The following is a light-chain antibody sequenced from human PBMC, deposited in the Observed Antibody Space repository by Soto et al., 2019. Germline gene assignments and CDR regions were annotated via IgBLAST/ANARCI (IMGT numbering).Light chain of an antibody. CDR3: SSYTSSSTLV. CDR1: RSDVGAYNY. J-gene: IGLJ2*01. V-gene: IGLV2-14*01. CDR2: EVT. Sequence: QSALTQPASVSGSPGQSIAISCTGTRSDVGAYNYVSWYQQHPGKAPKLMISEVTNRPSGVSDRFSGSKSGNTVSLTISGLQAEDEADYYCSSYTSSSTLVFGGGTKLTVL.